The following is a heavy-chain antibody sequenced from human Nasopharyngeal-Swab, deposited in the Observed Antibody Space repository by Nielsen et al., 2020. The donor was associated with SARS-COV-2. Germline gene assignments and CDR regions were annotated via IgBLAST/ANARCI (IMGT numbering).Heavy chain of an antibody. CDR3: ARDGGDYYDRSGYYPPFDY. Sequence: RQAPGKGLVGGAVRRYEGSNKYYADPVKGRFTISRDNSKNTLYLQMNSLRAEDTAVYYCARDGGDYYDRSGYYPPFDYWGQGTLVTVSS. V-gene: IGHV3-33*01. J-gene: IGHJ4*02. D-gene: IGHD3-22*01. CDR2: RRYEGSNK.